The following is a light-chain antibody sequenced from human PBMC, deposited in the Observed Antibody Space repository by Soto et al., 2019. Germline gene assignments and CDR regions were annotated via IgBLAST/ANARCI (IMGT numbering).Light chain of an antibody. CDR1: SSDVGNYNY. CDR2: DVT. V-gene: IGLV2-11*01. CDR3: SSYAGSYTLL. Sequence: QSVLTQPRSVSGSRGQSVTISCTGTSSDVGNYNYVSWYQQHPGKAPKLIIYDVTERPSGVPYRFSGSKSGNTASLTIAGLQAEDEADYHCSSYAGSYTLLFGGGTKLTVL. J-gene: IGLJ2*01.